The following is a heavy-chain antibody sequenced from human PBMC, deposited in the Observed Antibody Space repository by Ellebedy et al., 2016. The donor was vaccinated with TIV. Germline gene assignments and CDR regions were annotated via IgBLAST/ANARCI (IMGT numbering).Heavy chain of an antibody. Sequence: GESLKISCAASGFTVSSNYMSWVRRAPGQGLGWVSVIYGGGNTDYAENVEGRFTIYRDNSKNTVYLQMNSLRAEDTAVYYCARARGWYGSDGMDVWGEGTTVTVSS. CDR2: IYGGGNT. CDR1: GFTVSSNY. V-gene: IGHV3-53*01. J-gene: IGHJ6*04. D-gene: IGHD6-19*01. CDR3: ARARGWYGSDGMDV.